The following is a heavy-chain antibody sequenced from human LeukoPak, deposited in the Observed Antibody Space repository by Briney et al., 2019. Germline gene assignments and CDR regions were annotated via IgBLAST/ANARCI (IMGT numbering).Heavy chain of an antibody. Sequence: GSLRLSCTVSGGSLSGYFWSWIRQPPGKGLEWIAYIYYSGSTNYNPSLKSRVTISVDTSKNQFALKLSDVTAADTAVYYCASSITSSWYGDFQHWGEGTVVSVPS. V-gene: IGHV4-59*01. J-gene: IGHJ1*01. CDR2: IYYSGST. CDR3: ASSITSSWYGDFQH. D-gene: IGHD6-13*01. CDR1: GGSLSGYF.